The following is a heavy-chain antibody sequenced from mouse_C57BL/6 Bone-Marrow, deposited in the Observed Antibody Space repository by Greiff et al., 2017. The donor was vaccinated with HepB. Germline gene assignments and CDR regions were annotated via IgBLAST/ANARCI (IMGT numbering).Heavy chain of an antibody. V-gene: IGHV7-3*01. CDR3: ARHQITYYDPFAY. CDR2: IRNKANGYTT. D-gene: IGHD2-4*01. Sequence: EVKLVESGGGLVQPGGSLSLSCAASGFTFTDYYMSWVRQPPGKALEWLGFIRNKANGYTTEYSASVKGRFTISRDTSQSILYLQMKALRAEDSATYYCARHQITYYDPFAYWGQGTLVTVSA. CDR1: GFTFTDYY. J-gene: IGHJ3*01.